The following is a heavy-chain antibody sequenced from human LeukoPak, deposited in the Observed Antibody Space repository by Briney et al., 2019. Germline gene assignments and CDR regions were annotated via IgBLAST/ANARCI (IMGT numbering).Heavy chain of an antibody. Sequence: GGSLRLSCGASGFTFSSHAMSWVRQAPGKGLEWVSSISGSGGSTYYADSVKGRFTISRDNSKNTLYLQMNSLRAEDTAVYYCAKRAVPTAATPWFDPWGQGTLVIVSS. CDR3: AKRAVPTAATPWFDP. J-gene: IGHJ5*02. V-gene: IGHV3-23*01. CDR1: GFTFSSHA. CDR2: ISGSGGST. D-gene: IGHD2-15*01.